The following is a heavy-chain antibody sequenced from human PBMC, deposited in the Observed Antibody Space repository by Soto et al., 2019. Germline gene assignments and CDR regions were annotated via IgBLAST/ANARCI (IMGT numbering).Heavy chain of an antibody. V-gene: IGHV3-23*01. J-gene: IGHJ4*02. CDR2: ISASSSST. D-gene: IGHD4-17*01. CDR3: AKPGYAGSYGDSRGRDKYYIDY. CDR1: GFTFSTYA. Sequence: EVQLLESGGGLVQPGGSLRRSCATSGFTFSTYAMSWVRQAPGKGLEWVSAISASSSSTSYADSVKGRFTISRDNSKKTLHPQMDSLRADDTAVYYCAKPGYAGSYGDSRGRDKYYIDYWGQGALVTVSS.